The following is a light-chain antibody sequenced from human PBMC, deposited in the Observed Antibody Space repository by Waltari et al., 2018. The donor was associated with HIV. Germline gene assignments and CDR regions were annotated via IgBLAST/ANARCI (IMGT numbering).Light chain of an antibody. CDR1: SGHSSYA. CDR3: QTWGTGIRV. V-gene: IGLV4-69*01. Sequence: QLVLTQSPSASASLGASVKLTCTLSSGHSSYAIAWHQQKSEKGPRYLMKLNSDGSHNKGDGIPDRFSGSSSGAERYLIISSLQSEDEADYYCQTWGTGIRVFGGGTKLTVL. CDR2: LNSDGSH. J-gene: IGLJ2*01.